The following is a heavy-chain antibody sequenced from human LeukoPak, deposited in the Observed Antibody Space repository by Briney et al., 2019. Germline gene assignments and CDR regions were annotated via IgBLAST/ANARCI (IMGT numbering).Heavy chain of an antibody. J-gene: IGHJ4*02. CDR3: ARDSLITFGGVIVFTFDY. D-gene: IGHD3-16*02. V-gene: IGHV1-18*01. CDR1: GYTFTSYG. Sequence: ASVKVSCKASGYTFTSYGISWVRQAPGQGLEWMGWISAYNGNTNYAQKLQGRVTMTTDTSTSTAYMELRSLRSDDTAVYYCARDSLITFGGVIVFTFDYWGQGTLVTVFS. CDR2: ISAYNGNT.